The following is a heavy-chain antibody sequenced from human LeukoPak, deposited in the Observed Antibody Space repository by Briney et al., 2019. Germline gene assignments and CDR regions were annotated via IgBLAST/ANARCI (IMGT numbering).Heavy chain of an antibody. Sequence: PGGSLRLSCAASGFTVSSIHMVWVRQAPGKGLEWVANIKQDGSEKYYVDSVKGRFTISGDNAKNSLYLQMNSLRAEDTAVYYCARSYQSAFDYWGQGTLVTVSS. J-gene: IGHJ4*02. D-gene: IGHD2-2*01. V-gene: IGHV3-7*03. CDR3: ARSYQSAFDY. CDR2: IKQDGSEK. CDR1: GFTVSSIH.